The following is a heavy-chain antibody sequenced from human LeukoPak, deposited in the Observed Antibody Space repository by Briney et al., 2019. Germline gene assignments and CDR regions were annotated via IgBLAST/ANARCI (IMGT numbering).Heavy chain of an antibody. CDR2: IIPLFGTP. J-gene: IGHJ3*02. Sequence: GASVKVSCKASGGTFMNYAISWVRQAPGQGLEWMGGIIPLFGTPKFAQKFQGRLTITTDESTTTAYMELSSLRSEDTAFYYCARDSHNTIFGVHAFEIWGQGTKVTVSS. CDR3: ARDSHNTIFGVHAFEI. D-gene: IGHD3-3*01. V-gene: IGHV1-69*05. CDR1: GGTFMNYA.